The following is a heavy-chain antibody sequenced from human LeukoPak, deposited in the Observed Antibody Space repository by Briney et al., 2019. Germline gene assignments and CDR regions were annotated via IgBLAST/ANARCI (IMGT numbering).Heavy chain of an antibody. J-gene: IGHJ4*02. V-gene: IGHV3-30*04. Sequence: GGFLRLSCAASGFTFSSYAMHWVRQAPGKGLEWVAVISYDGSNKYYADSVKGRFTISRDNSKNTLYLQMNSLRAEDTAVHYCARDLSVVVVVAAPDYWGQGTLVTVSS. CDR3: ARDLSVVVVVAAPDY. CDR1: GFTFSSYA. CDR2: ISYDGSNK. D-gene: IGHD2-15*01.